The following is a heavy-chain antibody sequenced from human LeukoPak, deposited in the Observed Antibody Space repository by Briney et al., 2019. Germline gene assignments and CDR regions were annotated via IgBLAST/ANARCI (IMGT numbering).Heavy chain of an antibody. CDR3: ARVGPMVREGYYYYMGV. CDR2: INPNSGGT. Sequence: ASVKVSCKASGYTFTGYYMHWVRQAPGQGLEWMGWINPNSGGTNYAQKFQGRVTMTRDTSISTAYMELSRLRSDDTAVYYCARVGPMVREGYYYYMGVWGKGTTVTISS. J-gene: IGHJ6*03. D-gene: IGHD3-10*01. V-gene: IGHV1-2*02. CDR1: GYTFTGYY.